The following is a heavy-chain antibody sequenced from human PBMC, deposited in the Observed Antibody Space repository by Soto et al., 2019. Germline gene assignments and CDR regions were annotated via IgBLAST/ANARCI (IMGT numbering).Heavy chain of an antibody. CDR1: GFTFSNYT. CDR2: ISYDEIDK. CDR3: AGRSGSSDY. V-gene: IGHV3-30*04. J-gene: IGHJ4*02. D-gene: IGHD3-10*01. Sequence: QVQLVESGGGVVQPGRSLRLSCAASGFTFSNYTMHWVRQAPGKGLEWVALISYDEIDKYFADAVKDRFTISRDNSKNTLYLQMDSLRAEDTAVYYCAGRSGSSDYWGRGTLVTVSS.